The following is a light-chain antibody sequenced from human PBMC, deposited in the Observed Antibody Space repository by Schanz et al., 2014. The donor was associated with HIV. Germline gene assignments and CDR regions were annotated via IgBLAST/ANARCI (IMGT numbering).Light chain of an antibody. CDR3: QQYGSSRWT. CDR1: QSVVSSY. V-gene: IGKV3-20*01. Sequence: EIVLTQSPGTLSLSPGERATLSCRASQSVVSSYLAWYRQRPGQAPRLLIYDASTRAAGIPDRFSGSGSGTDFTLTISGLEPEDFAVYYCQQYGSSRWTFGQGTKVVIK. CDR2: DAS. J-gene: IGKJ1*01.